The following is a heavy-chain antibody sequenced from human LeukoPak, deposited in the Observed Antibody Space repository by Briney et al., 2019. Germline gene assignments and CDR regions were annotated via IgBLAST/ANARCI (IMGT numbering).Heavy chain of an antibody. D-gene: IGHD6-13*01. Sequence: GGSLRLSCAASGFTLSSYWMSWVRQAPGKGLEWVANIKQDGSEKYYVDSVKGRFTISRDNAKISLYLQMNSLRAEDTAVYYCARERGGIAAALDYWGQGTLVTVSS. CDR3: ARERGGIAAALDY. CDR2: IKQDGSEK. J-gene: IGHJ4*02. CDR1: GFTLSSYW. V-gene: IGHV3-7*01.